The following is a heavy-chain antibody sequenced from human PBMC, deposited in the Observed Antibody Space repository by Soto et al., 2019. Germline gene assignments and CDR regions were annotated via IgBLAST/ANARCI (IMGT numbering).Heavy chain of an antibody. CDR3: ARDLVDFWSGSRQIYYYYGMDV. D-gene: IGHD3-3*01. Sequence: QVQLVQSGAEVKKPGASVKVSCKASGYTFTGYYMHWVRQAPGQGLEWMGWINPNSGGTNYAQKFQGRVTMTRDTASSTAYMELSRLRADDTAVYYCARDLVDFWSGSRQIYYYYGMDVWGQGTTVTVSS. CDR1: GYTFTGYY. V-gene: IGHV1-2*02. J-gene: IGHJ6*02. CDR2: INPNSGGT.